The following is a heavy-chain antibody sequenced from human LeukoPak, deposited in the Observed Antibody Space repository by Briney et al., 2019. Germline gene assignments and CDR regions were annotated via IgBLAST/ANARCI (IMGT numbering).Heavy chain of an antibody. CDR3: ARGYNRGSYYNY. V-gene: IGHV4-34*01. D-gene: IGHD1-26*01. CDR1: GGSFSGNY. CDR2: INNSGST. J-gene: IGHJ4*02. Sequence: PSETLSLTCVVYGGSFSGNYWSWIRQPPGKGLEWMGEINNSGSTNYNPSLKSRVTISVDTSKNQFSLKVSSVTAADTAVYYCARGYNRGSYYNYWGQGTLVTVSS.